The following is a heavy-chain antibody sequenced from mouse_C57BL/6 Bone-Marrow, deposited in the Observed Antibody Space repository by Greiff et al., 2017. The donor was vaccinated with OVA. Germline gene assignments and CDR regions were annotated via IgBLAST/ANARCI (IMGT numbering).Heavy chain of an antibody. CDR1: GYTFTNYW. V-gene: IGHV1-63*01. J-gene: IGHJ1*03. CDR2: IYPGGGYT. Sequence: VQVVESGAELVRPGTSVKMSCKASGYTFTNYWIGWAKQRPGHGLEWIGDIYPGGGYTNYNEKFKGKATLTADKSSSTAYMQFSSLTSEDSAIYYCARVGLPIGPWYFDVWGTGTTVTVSS. D-gene: IGHD2-4*01. CDR3: ARVGLPIGPWYFDV.